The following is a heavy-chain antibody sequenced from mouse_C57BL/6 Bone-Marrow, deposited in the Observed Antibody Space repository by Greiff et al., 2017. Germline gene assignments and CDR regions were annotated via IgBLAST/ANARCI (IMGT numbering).Heavy chain of an antibody. CDR1: GFTFSNYW. Sequence: EVQVVESGGGLVQPGGSMKLSCVASGFTFSNYWMNWVRQSPEKGLEWVAQIRLKSDNYATHYAESVKGRFTISRDDSKSSVYLQMNNLRAEDTGIYYCTGSSNYWYFDVWGTGTTVTVSS. CDR2: IRLKSDNYAT. V-gene: IGHV6-3*01. CDR3: TGSSNYWYFDV. J-gene: IGHJ1*03. D-gene: IGHD1-1*01.